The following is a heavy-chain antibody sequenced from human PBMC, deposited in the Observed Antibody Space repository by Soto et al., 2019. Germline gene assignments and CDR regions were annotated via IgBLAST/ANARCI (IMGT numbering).Heavy chain of an antibody. D-gene: IGHD5-18*01. Sequence: GGSLRLSCAASGFTFSSYAMSWVRQAPGKGLEWVSGISGSGDSTYYADSVKGRFTISRDNSKNTLYLQMNSLRAEDTAVYYCAIGYRYATFDPWGQGTLATVYS. J-gene: IGHJ5*02. CDR1: GFTFSSYA. V-gene: IGHV3-23*01. CDR3: AIGYRYATFDP. CDR2: ISGSGDST.